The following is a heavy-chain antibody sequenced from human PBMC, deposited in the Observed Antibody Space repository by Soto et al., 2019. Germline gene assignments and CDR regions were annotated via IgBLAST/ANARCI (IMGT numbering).Heavy chain of an antibody. J-gene: IGHJ3*02. CDR1: GFTFSEYS. CDR3: ARENGHCTYACNRGAFEI. V-gene: IGHV3-21*01. CDR2: IANGDNHI. Sequence: EVQVVESGGGLVKPGGSLRLSCAASGFTFSEYSFLWVRQAPGKGLEWLSFIANGDNHIFYSDSVKGRFTISRDNAKNAVYLQLNSLRADDSAVYYCARENGHCTYACNRGAFEIWGQGTMVTVSS. D-gene: IGHD2-2*01.